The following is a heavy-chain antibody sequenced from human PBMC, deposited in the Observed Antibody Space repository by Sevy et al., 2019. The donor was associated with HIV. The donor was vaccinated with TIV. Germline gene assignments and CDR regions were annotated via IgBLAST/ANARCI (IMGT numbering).Heavy chain of an antibody. CDR2: IKQDGSEK. CDR3: ARARAYYYDNSGYSFDY. D-gene: IGHD3-22*01. J-gene: IGHJ4*02. V-gene: IGHV3-7*01. Sequence: GGSLRLSCAASGFTLSSYWMSWVRQAPGKGLEWVANIKQDGSEKYYVDSVKGRFIISRDNAKNSLFLQMNSLRVEDTAAYYCARARAYYYDNSGYSFDYWGQGTLVTVSS. CDR1: GFTLSSYW.